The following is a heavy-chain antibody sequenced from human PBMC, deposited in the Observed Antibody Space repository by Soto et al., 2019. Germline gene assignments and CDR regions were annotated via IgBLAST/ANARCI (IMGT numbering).Heavy chain of an antibody. V-gene: IGHV3-33*01. J-gene: IGHJ4*02. CDR1: GFTFNAYG. CDR3: ARIQLDTIMALDY. Sequence: QVQLVESGGGVVQPGRSLRLSCAASGFTFNAYGFHWVSQAPGKGLEWVAVIWSDGNNKYYSDSVKGRFTISRDSSKNTLYLQMNSLRVEDTAVYYCARIQLDTIMALDYWGQGTLVTVSS. D-gene: IGHD1-1*01. CDR2: IWSDGNNK.